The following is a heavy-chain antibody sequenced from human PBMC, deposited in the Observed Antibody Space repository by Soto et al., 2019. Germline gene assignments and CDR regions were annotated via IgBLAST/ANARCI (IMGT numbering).Heavy chain of an antibody. V-gene: IGHV1-69*13. J-gene: IGHJ6*02. Sequence: SVKVSCKASGGTFSSYAISWVRQAPGQGLEWMGGIIPIFGTANYAQKFQGRVTITADESTSTAYMELSSLRSEETAVYYCARVSSGVAGNYYYYGMDVWGQGTTVTVSS. CDR3: ARVSSGVAGNYYYYGMDV. CDR1: GGTFSSYA. CDR2: IIPIFGTA. D-gene: IGHD3-10*01.